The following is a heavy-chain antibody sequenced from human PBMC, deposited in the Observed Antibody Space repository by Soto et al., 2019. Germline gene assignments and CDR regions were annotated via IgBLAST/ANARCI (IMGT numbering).Heavy chain of an antibody. V-gene: IGHV4-59*01. CDR2: IYYSGAT. D-gene: IGHD6-19*01. J-gene: IGHJ4*02. Sequence: SETLSLTCTVSVGSISSFYWSWIRQPPGKGLEWIGYIYYSGATNYNPSLKSRVTMSVDTSKNQFSLKPSSMTAADTAAYYCAVQMSHTGGWYGFDYWGQGTLVTVSS. CDR1: VGSISSFY. CDR3: AVQMSHTGGWYGFDY.